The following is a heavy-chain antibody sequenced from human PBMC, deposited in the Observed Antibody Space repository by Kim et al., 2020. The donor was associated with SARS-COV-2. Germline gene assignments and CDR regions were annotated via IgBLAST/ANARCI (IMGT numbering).Heavy chain of an antibody. J-gene: IGHJ6*03. V-gene: IGHV1-2*02. D-gene: IGHD1-26*01. CDR3: ARDVGATGYYYMDV. Sequence: AQKFQGRVTMPRDTSISTAYMELSRLSSDDTAVYYCARDVGATGYYYMDVWGKGTTVTVSS.